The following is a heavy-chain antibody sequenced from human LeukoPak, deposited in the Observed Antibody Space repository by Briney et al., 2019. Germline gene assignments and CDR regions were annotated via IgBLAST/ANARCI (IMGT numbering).Heavy chain of an antibody. CDR2: IYYSGST. V-gene: IGHV4-61*01. D-gene: IGHD2-2*01. J-gene: IGHJ6*03. CDR1: GGSISSGSYY. CDR3: ARGKKGGYCSSTSCYYNHYYYYYYMDV. Sequence: SETLSLTCTVSGGSISSGSYYWSWIRQPPGKGLEWIGYIYYSGSTNYNPSLKSRVTISVDTSKNQFSLKLSSVTAADTAVYYCARGKKGGYCSSTSCYYNHYYYYYYMDVWGKGTTVTISS.